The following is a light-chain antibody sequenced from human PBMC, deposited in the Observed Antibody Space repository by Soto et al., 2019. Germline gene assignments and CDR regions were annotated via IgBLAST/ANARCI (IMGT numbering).Light chain of an antibody. CDR3: QQYTAWPLT. Sequence: ILMTQSPATLSVSPGERATLSCRASQSVSNNLAWYQQKPVQAPRLLIYDASTRAAGIPARFSGSVSGTEFSLTISSLQSEDFALYYCQQYTAWPLTFGGGTKVETK. J-gene: IGKJ4*01. CDR2: DAS. V-gene: IGKV3-15*01. CDR1: QSVSNN.